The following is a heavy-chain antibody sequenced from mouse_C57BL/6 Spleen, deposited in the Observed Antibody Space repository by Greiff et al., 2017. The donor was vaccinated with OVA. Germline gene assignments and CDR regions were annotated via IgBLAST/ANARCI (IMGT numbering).Heavy chain of an antibody. CDR1: GYTFTGYW. D-gene: IGHD4-1*01. CDR3: ARRELDTYCFAY. V-gene: IGHV1-9*01. CDR2: ILPGSGST. Sequence: VQLQQSGAELMKPGASVKLSCKASGYTFTGYWIEWVKQRPGHGLEWIGEILPGSGSTNYNEKFKGKATFTADKSSNTAYMQLSSLTSEDSAVYYCARRELDTYCFAYWGQGTTLTVSA. J-gene: IGHJ2*01.